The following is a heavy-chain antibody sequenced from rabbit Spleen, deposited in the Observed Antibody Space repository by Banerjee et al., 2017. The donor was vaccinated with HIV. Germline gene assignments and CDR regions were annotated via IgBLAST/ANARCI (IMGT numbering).Heavy chain of an antibody. V-gene: IGHV1S45*01. CDR2: INIVTGRA. J-gene: IGHJ4*01. CDR1: GLDFSVGDV. D-gene: IGHD1-1*01. CDR3: ARDLANVIGWNFGL. Sequence: QQQLVESGGGLVKPGASLTLSCKASGLDFSVGDVMCWVRQAPGKGLKWIACINIVTGRAVYANGASARIPLSKPSSTRVTLQMTSLTAADTATFFCARDLANVIGWNFGLWGPGTLVTVS.